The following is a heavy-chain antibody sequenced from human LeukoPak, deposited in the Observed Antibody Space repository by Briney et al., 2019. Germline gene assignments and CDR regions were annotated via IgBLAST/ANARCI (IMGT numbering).Heavy chain of an antibody. V-gene: IGHV5-51*01. D-gene: IGHD5-24*01. CDR1: GYSFTSYW. CDR3: ARRVEMATIFLFDY. CDR2: IYPGDSDT. Sequence: GESLRISCKGSGYSFTSYWIGWVRQMPGKGLEWMGIIYPGDSDTRYSPSLQGQVTISADKSISTAYLQWSSLKASDTAMYYCARRVEMATIFLFDYWGQGTLVTVSS. J-gene: IGHJ4*02.